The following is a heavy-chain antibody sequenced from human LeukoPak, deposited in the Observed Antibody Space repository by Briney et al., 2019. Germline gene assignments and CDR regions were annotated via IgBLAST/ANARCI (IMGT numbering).Heavy chain of an antibody. CDR3: ARGGDFGVPAPLGIDAFDF. J-gene: IGHJ3*01. D-gene: IGHD2-2*01. V-gene: IGHV3-73*01. Sequence: SGGSLKLSCAASGFTFSGSSMHWVRQASGKGLEWVGRIRSKANSYATAYAASVKGRFTISRDDSKNTAFLQMNSLKTEDTAVYYCARGGDFGVPAPLGIDAFDFWGQGTMVTVSS. CDR1: GFTFSGSS. CDR2: IRSKANSYAT.